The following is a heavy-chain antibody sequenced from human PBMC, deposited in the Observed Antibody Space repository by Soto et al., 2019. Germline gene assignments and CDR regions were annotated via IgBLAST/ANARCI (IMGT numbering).Heavy chain of an antibody. Sequence: QVQLQESGPGLVKPSQTLSLTCNVSGESISSGGYYWSWIRHHPGKGLEWIGYIYDSESAYYNPSLKSRVTISMDTSTNHFAMRLSSVTGADTAVYYCARASSSSSAADYWGQGTLVTVSS. J-gene: IGHJ4*02. CDR2: IYDSESA. V-gene: IGHV4-31*03. CDR3: ARASSSSSAADY. CDR1: GESISSGGYY. D-gene: IGHD6-6*01.